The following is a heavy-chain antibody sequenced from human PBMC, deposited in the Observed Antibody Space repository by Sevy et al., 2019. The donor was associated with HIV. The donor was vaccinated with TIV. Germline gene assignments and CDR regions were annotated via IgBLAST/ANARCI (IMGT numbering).Heavy chain of an antibody. J-gene: IGHJ6*02. CDR1: GFTFSSHS. CDR3: ARDPGYCSGGSCYSGYYYGMDV. D-gene: IGHD2-15*01. V-gene: IGHV3-21*01. Sequence: GGSLRLSCAASGFTFSSHSMNWVRQAPGKGLEWVSSISSSSNYIYYEDSVKGRFTISRDKAKNSLYLQMNSLRAEDTAVYYCARDPGYCSGGSCYSGYYYGMDVWGQGTTVTVSS. CDR2: ISSSSNYI.